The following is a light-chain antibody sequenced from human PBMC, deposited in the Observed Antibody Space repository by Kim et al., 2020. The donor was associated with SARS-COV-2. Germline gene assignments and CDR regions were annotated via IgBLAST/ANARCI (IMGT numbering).Light chain of an antibody. J-gene: IGKJ5*01. Sequence: ASVGDRVNITCQASQDIANYVNWYQQTPGKAPKLLIYDANKLQTGVPSRFSGSGSVTDFTFSISGLQPEDAATYYCQHYDSLPISFGQGTRLEIK. CDR1: QDIANY. V-gene: IGKV1-33*01. CDR3: QHYDSLPIS. CDR2: DAN.